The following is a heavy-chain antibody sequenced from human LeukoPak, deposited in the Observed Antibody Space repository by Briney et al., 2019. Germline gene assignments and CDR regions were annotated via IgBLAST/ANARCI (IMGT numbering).Heavy chain of an antibody. Sequence: PGGFLRLSCTASGFTFGDYAMSWFRQAPGKGLEWVGFIRSKAYGGTTEYAASVKGRFTISRDDSKSIAYLQMNSLKTEDTAVYYCTRDLRDYVWGSYRYTVLFYFDYWGQGTLVTVSS. J-gene: IGHJ4*02. D-gene: IGHD3-16*02. CDR3: TRDLRDYVWGSYRYTVLFYFDY. CDR1: GFTFGDYA. CDR2: IRSKAYGGTT. V-gene: IGHV3-49*03.